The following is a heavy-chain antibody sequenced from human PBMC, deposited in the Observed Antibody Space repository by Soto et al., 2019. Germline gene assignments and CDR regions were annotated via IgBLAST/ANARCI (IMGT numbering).Heavy chain of an antibody. V-gene: IGHV3-23*01. Sequence: GGSLRLSCAASGFSFSSCAMSWVRQTPGKGLEWVSVISGSGRSTDYADSVKGRFTMSRDNSKNMVFLQMNSLSAEDTAVYYCAKHTLFSDSWYEDYWGQGTLVTVSS. CDR3: AKHTLFSDSWYEDY. D-gene: IGHD6-13*01. CDR1: GFSFSSCA. CDR2: ISGSGRST. J-gene: IGHJ4*02.